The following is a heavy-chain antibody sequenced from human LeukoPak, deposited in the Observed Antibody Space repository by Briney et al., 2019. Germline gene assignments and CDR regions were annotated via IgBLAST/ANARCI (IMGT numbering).Heavy chain of an antibody. J-gene: IGHJ4*02. CDR3: ARLGAASSGY. CDR2: IYYSGST. CDR1: GGSISSSSYY. V-gene: IGHV4-39*01. Sequence: PSETLSLTCTVTGGSISSSSYYWGWIRQPPGKGLEWIGSIYYSGSTYYSPSLKSRVTISVDTSKNQFSLKLSSVTAADTAVYYCARLGAASSGYWGQGTLVTVSS. D-gene: IGHD2-15*01.